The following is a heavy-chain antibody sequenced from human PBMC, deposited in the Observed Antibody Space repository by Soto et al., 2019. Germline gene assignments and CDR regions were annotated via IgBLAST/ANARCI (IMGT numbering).Heavy chain of an antibody. CDR3: ASPXRISSVWSYH. CDR1: GFTFSDHY. D-gene: IGHD6-19*01. Sequence: EVQLVXSGGGLVQPXXXLXLSCGASGFTFSDHYMDWVRQAPGKGLEWVARIRNKGGFITEYAASVQGRXXVSXXDSXXXXXXXXXXXXTXXXXLYYXASPXRISSVWSYHWGQGTLVXXXS. V-gene: IGHV3-72*01. CDR2: IRNKGGFIT. J-gene: IGHJ5*02.